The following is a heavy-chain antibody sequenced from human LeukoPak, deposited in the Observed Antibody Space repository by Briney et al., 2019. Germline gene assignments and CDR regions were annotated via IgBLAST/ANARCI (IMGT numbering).Heavy chain of an antibody. CDR3: AIPPDYDFWSGPPTPLDAFDI. D-gene: IGHD3-3*01. J-gene: IGHJ3*02. V-gene: IGHV5-51*01. CDR1: GYSFTSYW. CDR2: IYPGDSDT. Sequence: GESLKISCKGSGYSFTSYWIGWVRQMPGKGLEWMGIIYPGDSDTRYSPSFQGQVTISADKSISTAYLQWSSLKASDTAMYYCAIPPDYDFWSGPPTPLDAFDIWGQGTMVTVSS.